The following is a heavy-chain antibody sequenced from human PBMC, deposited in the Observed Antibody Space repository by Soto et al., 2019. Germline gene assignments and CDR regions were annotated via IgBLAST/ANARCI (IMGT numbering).Heavy chain of an antibody. D-gene: IGHD3-3*01. V-gene: IGHV1-18*01. CDR3: ARENNRGYYDFWSGQIFGMDV. CDR1: GYTFTSYG. J-gene: IGHJ6*02. CDR2: ISAYNGNT. Sequence: ASVKVSCKASGYTFTSYGISWVRQAPGQGLEWMGWISAYNGNTNYAQKLQGRVTMTTDTSTSTAYMELRSLRSDDTAVYYCARENNRGYYDFWSGQIFGMDVWGQGTTVTVSS.